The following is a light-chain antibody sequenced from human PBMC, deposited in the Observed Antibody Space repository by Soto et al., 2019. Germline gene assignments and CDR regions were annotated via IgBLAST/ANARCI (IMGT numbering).Light chain of an antibody. CDR3: QKYNNWPIT. Sequence: EVVMTQSPATLSVSPGESATLSCRASQSVITNLAWYQQKTGQSPRIIIYGGSTRATAFPDRLSGSGSGTELNLTISRLQSEDFAVYYCQKYNNWPITFGQGTRLEIK. V-gene: IGKV3-15*01. J-gene: IGKJ5*01. CDR2: GGS. CDR1: QSVITN.